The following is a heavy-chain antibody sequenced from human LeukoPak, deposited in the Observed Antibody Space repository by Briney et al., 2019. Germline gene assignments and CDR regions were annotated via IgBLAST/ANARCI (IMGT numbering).Heavy chain of an antibody. J-gene: IGHJ4*02. V-gene: IGHV4-34*01. D-gene: IGHD2-2*01. CDR3: ARDWRAIVVVPAAPFFDY. Sequence: SETLSLTCAVYGGSFSGYYWSWIRQPPGKGLEWIGEINHSGSTNYNPSLKSRVTISVDTSKNQFSLKLSSVTAADTAVYYCARDWRAIVVVPAAPFFDYWGQGTLVTVSS. CDR1: GGSFSGYY. CDR2: INHSGST.